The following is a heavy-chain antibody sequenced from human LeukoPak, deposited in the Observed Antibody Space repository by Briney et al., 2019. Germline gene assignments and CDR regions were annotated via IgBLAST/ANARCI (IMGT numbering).Heavy chain of an antibody. D-gene: IGHD3-9*01. Sequence: PSETLSLTCTVSGYSISSGYYWGWIRQPPGKGLEWIGSIYQSGSTYYNPSLKSRVTISVDTSKNQLSLRLSSVTAADTAVYYCARHLITSYYDILTDNQVNNWFDPWGQGTLVTVSS. CDR2: IYQSGST. CDR1: GYSISSGYY. CDR3: ARHLITSYYDILTDNQVNNWFDP. V-gene: IGHV4-38-2*02. J-gene: IGHJ5*02.